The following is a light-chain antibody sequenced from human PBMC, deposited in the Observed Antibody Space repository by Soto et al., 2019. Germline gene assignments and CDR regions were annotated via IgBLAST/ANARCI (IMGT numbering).Light chain of an antibody. Sequence: MVSTQAPATLSVSPGESATLCCRASQSVSSNLAWYKQKPGQAPRLLNYGASTRATGIPSRFSGSGSGTEFTLTISSLQPDDFATYYCQQYNSYSLTFGGGTKVDIK. J-gene: IGKJ4*01. CDR2: GAS. CDR3: QQYNSYSLT. CDR1: QSVSSN. V-gene: IGKV3-15*01.